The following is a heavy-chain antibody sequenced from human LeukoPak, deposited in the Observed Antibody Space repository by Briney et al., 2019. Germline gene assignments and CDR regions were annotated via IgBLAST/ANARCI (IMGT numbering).Heavy chain of an antibody. Sequence: KPSETLSLTCTVSGGSISSSSYYWGWIRQPPGKGLEWIGSIYYSGSTYYNPSLKSRVTISVDTSKNQFSLKLSSVTAADTAVYYCASTTTYGSGSYSALWSSYYYYYYGMDVWGQGTTVTVSS. D-gene: IGHD3-10*01. V-gene: IGHV4-39*07. J-gene: IGHJ6*02. CDR3: ASTTTYGSGSYSALWSSYYYYYYGMDV. CDR2: IYYSGST. CDR1: GGSISSSSYY.